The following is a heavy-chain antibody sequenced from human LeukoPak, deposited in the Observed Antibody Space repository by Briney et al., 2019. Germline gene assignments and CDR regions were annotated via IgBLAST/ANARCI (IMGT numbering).Heavy chain of an antibody. J-gene: IGHJ4*02. D-gene: IGHD5-18*01. CDR1: GYTFTGCF. V-gene: IGHV1-2*02. Sequence: ASVKVSCKASGYTFTGCFMHWVRQAPGQGLEWMGWINPNSGGTSYLQNFQGRVTMTRDTSISTAYMDLSRLRSDDTAVYYCARGRGYSYGNHDYWGQGTLVTVSS. CDR2: INPNSGGT. CDR3: ARGRGYSYGNHDY.